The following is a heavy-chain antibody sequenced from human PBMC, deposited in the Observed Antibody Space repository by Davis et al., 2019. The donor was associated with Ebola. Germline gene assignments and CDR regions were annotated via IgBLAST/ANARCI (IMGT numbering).Heavy chain of an antibody. D-gene: IGHD3-3*01. V-gene: IGHV3-7*01. CDR3: ARDSPTYYDFWSGYYGY. Sequence: GGSLRLSCAASGFTFSSYAMSWIRQAPGKGLEWVANIKQDGSEKYYVDSVKGRFTISRDNAKNSLYLQMNSLRAEDTAVYYCARDSPTYYDFWSGYYGYWGQGTLVTVSS. CDR1: GFTFSSYA. CDR2: IKQDGSEK. J-gene: IGHJ4*02.